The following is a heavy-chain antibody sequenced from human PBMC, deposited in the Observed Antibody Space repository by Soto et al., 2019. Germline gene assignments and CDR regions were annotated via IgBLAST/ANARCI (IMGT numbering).Heavy chain of an antibody. Sequence: GGSLRLSCAASGFTFSSYAMSWVRQAPGKGLEWVSAISGSGGSTYYADSVKGRFTISRDNSKNTLYLQMNSLRAEDTAVYYCAKNPESSGYYSAGGMDVWGQGTTVTVSS. CDR3: AKNPESSGYYSAGGMDV. CDR2: ISGSGGST. J-gene: IGHJ6*02. CDR1: GFTFSSYA. D-gene: IGHD3-22*01. V-gene: IGHV3-23*01.